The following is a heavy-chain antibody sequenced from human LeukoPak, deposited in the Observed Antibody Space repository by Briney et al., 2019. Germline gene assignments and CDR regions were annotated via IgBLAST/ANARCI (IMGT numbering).Heavy chain of an antibody. D-gene: IGHD3-10*01. CDR3: ARARGFGELSLDY. Sequence: SETLSLTCTVSGGSISSYYWSWIRPPPGKGLEWIGYIYYSGSTNYNPSLKSRVTISVDTSKNQFSLKLSSVTAADTAVYYCARARGFGELSLDYWGQGTLVTVSS. V-gene: IGHV4-59*01. J-gene: IGHJ4*02. CDR1: GGSISSYY. CDR2: IYYSGST.